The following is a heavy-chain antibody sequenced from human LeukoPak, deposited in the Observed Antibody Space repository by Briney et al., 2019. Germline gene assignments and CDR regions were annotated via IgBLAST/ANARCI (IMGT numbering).Heavy chain of an antibody. CDR2: ISGSGGST. J-gene: IGHJ3*02. Sequence: GGSLTLSCAASGFTFSSYAMSWVRQAPGKGLEWVSAISGSGGSTYYADSVKGRFTISRDNSKNTLYLQMNSLRAEDTAVYYCAKNRRGTYYYDSSGYYITLDAFDIWGQGTMVTVSS. CDR3: AKNRRGTYYYDSSGYYITLDAFDI. CDR1: GFTFSSYA. V-gene: IGHV3-23*01. D-gene: IGHD3-22*01.